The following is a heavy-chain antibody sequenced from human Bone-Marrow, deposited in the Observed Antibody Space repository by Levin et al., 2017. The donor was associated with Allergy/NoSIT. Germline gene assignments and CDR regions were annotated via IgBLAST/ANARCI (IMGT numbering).Heavy chain of an antibody. D-gene: IGHD4-17*01. CDR1: GFTFSNAW. CDR2: IKSKTDGGTT. CDR3: NTDGRTTSPYGMDV. J-gene: IGHJ6*02. V-gene: IGHV3-15*01. Sequence: PGGSLRLSCAASGFTFSNAWMSWVRQAPGKGLEWVGRIKSKTDGGTTDYAAPVKGRFTISRDDSKHTLYLQMNSLKTEDTAVYYCNTDGRTTSPYGMDVWGQGTTVTVSS.